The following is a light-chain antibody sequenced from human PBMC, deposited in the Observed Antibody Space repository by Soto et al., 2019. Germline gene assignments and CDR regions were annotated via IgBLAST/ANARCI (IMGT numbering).Light chain of an antibody. CDR2: ETS. Sequence: QSVLTQPASVSGSPGQSVTISCTGTSSDSGSYKFVSWYQHHPGKVPKVIIYETSKRPSGVSDRFSGSKSGNTASLTISGLQAEDEADYYCFSFTSTNTHVFGSGTKVT. J-gene: IGLJ1*01. V-gene: IGLV2-23*01. CDR3: FSFTSTNTHV. CDR1: SSDSGSYKF.